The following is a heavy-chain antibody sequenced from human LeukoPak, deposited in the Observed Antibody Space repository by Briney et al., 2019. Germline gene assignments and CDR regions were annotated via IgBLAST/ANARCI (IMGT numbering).Heavy chain of an antibody. CDR2: IYYSGST. D-gene: IGHD5-24*01. Sequence: SETLSLTCTVSGGSISSYYWSWIRQPPGKGLEWIGYIYYSGSTNYNPSLKSRVTISVDTSKNQFSLKLSSVTAADTAVYYCARAQGGRDGYNFSYYYYMDVWGKGTTVTVSS. CDR1: GGSISSYY. V-gene: IGHV4-59*01. CDR3: ARAQGGRDGYNFSYYYYMDV. J-gene: IGHJ6*03.